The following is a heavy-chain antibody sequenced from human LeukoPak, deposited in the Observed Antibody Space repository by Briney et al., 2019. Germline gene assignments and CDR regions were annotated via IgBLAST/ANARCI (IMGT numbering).Heavy chain of an antibody. V-gene: IGHV3-30*04. J-gene: IGHJ4*02. Sequence: GGSLRLSCAASGFTFSSYALHRVRQAPGKGLEWAAVILSDGSNKCYADSVKGRFTISRDNSKNTLYLQMNSLRAEDTAVYYCARADRYYDSSGYYFDFDYWGQGSLVTVSS. CDR3: ARADRYYDSSGYYFDFDY. CDR1: GFTFSSYA. D-gene: IGHD3-22*01. CDR2: ILSDGSNK.